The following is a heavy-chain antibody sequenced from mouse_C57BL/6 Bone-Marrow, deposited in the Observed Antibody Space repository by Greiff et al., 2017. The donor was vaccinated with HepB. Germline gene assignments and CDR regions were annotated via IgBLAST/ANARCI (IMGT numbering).Heavy chain of an antibody. V-gene: IGHV1-63*01. Sequence: VQLQQSGAELVRPGTSVKMSCKASGYTFTNYWIGWAKQRPGHGLEWIGDIYPGGGYTNYNEKFKGKATLTADKSSSTAYMQFSSLTSEDSAIYYCARRSPYYYGSSYGYWGQGTPLTVSS. J-gene: IGHJ2*01. CDR3: ARRSPYYYGSSYGY. CDR1: GYTFTNYW. D-gene: IGHD1-1*01. CDR2: IYPGGGYT.